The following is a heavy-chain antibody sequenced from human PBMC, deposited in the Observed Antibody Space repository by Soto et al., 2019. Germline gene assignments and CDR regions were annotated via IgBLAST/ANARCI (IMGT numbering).Heavy chain of an antibody. CDR3: ARDGTGSGGSIDY. D-gene: IGHD3-10*01. J-gene: IGHJ4*02. Sequence: GGSLRLSCAASGFTFSSYEMNWVRQAPGKGLEWVSYISSSGSTIYYADSVKGRFTISRDNAKNSLYLQMNSLRAEDTAVYYCARDGTGSGGSIDYWGQGTLVTVSS. V-gene: IGHV3-48*03. CDR1: GFTFSSYE. CDR2: ISSSGSTI.